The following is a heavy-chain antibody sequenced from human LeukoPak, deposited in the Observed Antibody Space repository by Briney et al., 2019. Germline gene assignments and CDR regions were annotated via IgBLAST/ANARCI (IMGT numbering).Heavy chain of an antibody. CDR2: VFYSGST. V-gene: IGHV4-59*08. CDR1: GSSPNYYY. J-gene: IGHJ4*02. CDR3: ARRVYSGNYFDY. D-gene: IGHD1-26*01. Sequence: SETLSLTCAVSGSSPNYYYWTWMRQPPGRGLEWIGYVFYSGSTNYDPSLKSRVTISLDTSKNQFSLRLTSVTAADTAVYYCARRVYSGNYFDYWGQGILVTVSS.